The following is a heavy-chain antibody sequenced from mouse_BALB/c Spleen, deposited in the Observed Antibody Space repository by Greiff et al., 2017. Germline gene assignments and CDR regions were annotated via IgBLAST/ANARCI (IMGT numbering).Heavy chain of an antibody. CDR1: GFAFSSYD. CDR3: ARPGGYFDY. J-gene: IGHJ2*01. Sequence: DVMLVESGGGLVKPGGSLKLSCAASGFAFSSYDMSWVRQTPEKRLEWVAYISSGGGSTYYPDTVKGRFTISRDNAKNTLYLQMSSLKSEDTAMYYCARPGGYFDYWGQGTTLTVSS. CDR2: ISSGGGST. V-gene: IGHV5-12-1*01.